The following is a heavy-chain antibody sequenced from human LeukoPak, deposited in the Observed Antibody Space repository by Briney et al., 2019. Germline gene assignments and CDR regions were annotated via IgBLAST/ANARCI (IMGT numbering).Heavy chain of an antibody. J-gene: IGHJ4*02. D-gene: IGHD3-22*01. CDR2: IIPIFGTA. CDR3: ATNYDLGH. CDR1: GYTFTSYG. V-gene: IGHV1-69*13. Sequence: SVKVSCKASGYTFTSYGISWVRQAPGQGLEWMGGIIPIFGTANYAQKFQGRVTITADESTSTAYMELSSLRSEDTAVYYCATNYDLGHWGQGTLVTVSS.